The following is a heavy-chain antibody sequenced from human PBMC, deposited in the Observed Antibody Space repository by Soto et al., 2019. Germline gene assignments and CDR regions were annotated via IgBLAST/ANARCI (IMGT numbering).Heavy chain of an antibody. V-gene: IGHV1-69*08. D-gene: IGHD2-2*01. CDR2: IIPILGIA. CDR1: GGTYSSYT. Sequence: QVQLVQSGAEVKKPGSSVKDSCKASGGTYSSYTISWVRQAPGQGLEWMGRIIPILGIANYAQKFQGRVTITADKSTSTAYMELSSLRSEDTAVYYCARERERYYSSTSCPRPSTPRFDYWGQGTLVTVSS. J-gene: IGHJ4*02. CDR3: ARERERYYSSTSCPRPSTPRFDY.